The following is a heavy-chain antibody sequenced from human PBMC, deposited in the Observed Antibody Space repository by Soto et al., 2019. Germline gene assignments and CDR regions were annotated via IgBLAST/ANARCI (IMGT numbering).Heavy chain of an antibody. D-gene: IGHD1-26*01. V-gene: IGHV3-23*01. CDR3: AKCGGRIVGPRQNGMDG. J-gene: IGHJ6*02. CDR2: ISGSGGNT. Sequence: GGSLRLSCAASGFTFSSYAMSWVRQAPGKGLEWVSVISGSGGNTNYADSVKGRFTISRDNSQETLYLQMNSLRAEDTAIYYCAKCGGRIVGPRQNGMDGWGQGTTVTVSS. CDR1: GFTFSSYA.